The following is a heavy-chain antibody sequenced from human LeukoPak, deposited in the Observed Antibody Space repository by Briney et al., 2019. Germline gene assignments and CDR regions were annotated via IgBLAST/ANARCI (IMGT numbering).Heavy chain of an antibody. CDR2: IYSGGST. D-gene: IGHD3-10*01. CDR3: ARETPLRFGELLGHFDY. Sequence: GGSLRLSCAASGFTVSSNYMSWVRQAPGKGLEWVSVIYSGGSTYYADSVKGRFTISRDNSKNTLYLQMNSLRAGDTAVYYCARETPLRFGELLGHFDYWGQGTLVTVSS. J-gene: IGHJ4*02. V-gene: IGHV3-53*01. CDR1: GFTVSSNY.